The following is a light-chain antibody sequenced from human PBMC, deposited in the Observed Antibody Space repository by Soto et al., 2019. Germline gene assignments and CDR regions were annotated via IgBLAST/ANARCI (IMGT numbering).Light chain of an antibody. CDR1: SSDVGGYNY. CDR2: VVS. J-gene: IGLJ3*02. V-gene: IGLV2-14*01. CDR3: SSYTTSSSWV. Sequence: QSALTQPASVSGSPGQSITISCTGTSSDVGGYNYVSWFQQHPGKAPKLMIYVVSNRPSGISNRFSGSKSGNTASLTISGLQAKDEADYYCSSYTTSSSWVFGGGTKLTVL.